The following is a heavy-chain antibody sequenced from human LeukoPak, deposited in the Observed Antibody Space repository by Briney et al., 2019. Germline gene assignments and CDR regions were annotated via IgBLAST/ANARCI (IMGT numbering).Heavy chain of an antibody. V-gene: IGHV3-30*18. CDR3: AKSGGYCSGGSCDRGAYMDV. CDR1: GFTFSSYA. D-gene: IGHD2-15*01. Sequence: AGGSLRLSCAASGFTFSSYAMYWVRQAPGQGLEWVAVTSYDDSNKSYANYVKGRFTISRDNSKNTLYLQMDSLRAEDTAVYYCAKSGGYCSGGSCDRGAYMDVWGEGTTVTVSS. J-gene: IGHJ6*03. CDR2: TSYDDSNK.